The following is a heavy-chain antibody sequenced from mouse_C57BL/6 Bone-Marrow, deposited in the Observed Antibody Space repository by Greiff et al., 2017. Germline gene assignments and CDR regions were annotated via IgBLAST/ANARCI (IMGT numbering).Heavy chain of an antibody. CDR1: GYTFTGYW. J-gene: IGHJ3*01. V-gene: IGHV1-9*01. D-gene: IGHD2-5*01. CDR2: ILPGSGST. Sequence: VQRVESGAELMKPGASVTLSCKATGYTFTGYWIEWVKQRPGHGLEWIGEILPGSGSTTYNQKFKGKATFTADTSSNTASMQLRSLTSEDSAIYYSASDASNYDNVLDYWGQGTLVTVSA. CDR3: ASDASNYDNVLDY.